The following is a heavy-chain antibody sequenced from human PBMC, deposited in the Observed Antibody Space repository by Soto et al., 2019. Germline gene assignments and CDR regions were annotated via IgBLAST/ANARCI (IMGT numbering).Heavy chain of an antibody. V-gene: IGHV1-69*06. D-gene: IGHD6-13*01. J-gene: IGHJ6*02. CDR2: IIPIFGTA. CDR3: AREGVYSSSWHEYYYYYGMDV. CDR1: GGTFSSYA. Sequence: AASVKVSCKASGGTFSSYAISWVRQAPGQGLEWMGGIIPIFGTANYAQKFQGRVTITADKSTSTAYMELSSLRSEDTAVYYCAREGVYSSSWHEYYYYYGMDVWGQGTTVTVSS.